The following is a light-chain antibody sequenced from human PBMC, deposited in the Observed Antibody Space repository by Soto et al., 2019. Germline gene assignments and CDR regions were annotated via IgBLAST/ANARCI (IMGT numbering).Light chain of an antibody. J-gene: IGLJ1*01. CDR2: EVS. CDR1: SSDVGSYNL. CDR3: CAYAGSSTLYV. V-gene: IGLV2-23*02. Sequence: QSVLTQPASVSESPGQSITISCTGTSSDVGSYNLVSWYQQHPGKAPKLMIYEVSKRPSGVSNRFSGSKSGNTASLTTSGLQAEDEADYYCCAYAGSSTLYVFGTGTKVTVL.